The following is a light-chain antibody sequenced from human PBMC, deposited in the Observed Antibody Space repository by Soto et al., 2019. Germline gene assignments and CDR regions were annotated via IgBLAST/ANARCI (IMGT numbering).Light chain of an antibody. CDR1: QSVSTN. V-gene: IGKV3-15*01. Sequence: EIVMTQSPATLSVSPGEGATLSCRASQSVSTNLAWYQQKPGQAPRLLIYGASARATGIPARFSGSGSGTEFTLAISSLQSEDFAVYYCQQYNNWPRTFGQGTKVEIK. CDR2: GAS. J-gene: IGKJ1*01. CDR3: QQYNNWPRT.